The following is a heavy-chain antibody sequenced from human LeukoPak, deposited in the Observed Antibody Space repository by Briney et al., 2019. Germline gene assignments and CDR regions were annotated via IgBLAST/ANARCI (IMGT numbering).Heavy chain of an antibody. CDR1: GYTFTSYG. V-gene: IGHV1-18*01. D-gene: IGHD5-18*01. J-gene: IGHJ4*02. CDR2: ISAYNGNT. CDR3: ARKERGYSYGLIDY. Sequence: ASVKVSCKASGYTFTSYGISWVRQAPGQGLEWMGWISAYNGNTNYVQKLQGRVTMTTDTSTSTAYMELRSLRSDDTAVYYCARKERGYSYGLIDYWGQGTLVTVSS.